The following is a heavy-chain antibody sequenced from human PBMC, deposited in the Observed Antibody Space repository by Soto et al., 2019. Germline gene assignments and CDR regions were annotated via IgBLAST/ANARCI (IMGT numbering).Heavy chain of an antibody. CDR3: ARSGLKGSGSLGAFDI. CDR1: GGSISNDDYY. J-gene: IGHJ3*02. V-gene: IGHV4-30-4*01. D-gene: IGHD3-10*01. CDR2: IYYSAIA. Sequence: QVQLQESGPGLVKPLQTLSLTCTVSGGSISNDDYYWSWIRQPPGKGLEWIGYIYYSAIASYNPSLKSRVTISVDTSKNQFSLRLSSVTAADTAVYYCARSGLKGSGSLGAFDIWGQGTMVTVSS.